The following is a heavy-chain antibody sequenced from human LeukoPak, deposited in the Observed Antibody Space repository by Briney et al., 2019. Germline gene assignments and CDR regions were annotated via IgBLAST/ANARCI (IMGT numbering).Heavy chain of an antibody. V-gene: IGHV3-48*02. CDR2: ISSSGGSI. J-gene: IGHJ4*02. Sequence: GGSLRLSCAASGNTFSRDGMHWVRQAPGKGLEWISYISSSGGSIYYADSVKGRFTISRDNAKNSLYLHMNSLREEDTAVYYCSRGGQHSEIWTGSLDHWGQGALVTVSS. D-gene: IGHD3/OR15-3a*01. CDR1: GNTFSRDG. CDR3: SRGGQHSEIWTGSLDH.